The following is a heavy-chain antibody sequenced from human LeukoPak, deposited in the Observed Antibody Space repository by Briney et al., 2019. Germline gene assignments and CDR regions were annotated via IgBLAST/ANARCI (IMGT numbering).Heavy chain of an antibody. CDR2: ISWNSGSI. CDR3: AKEQRAAALDC. Sequence: GGSLRLSCAASGFTFDDYAMHWVRQAPGKGLEWVSGISWNSGSIGYADSVEGRFTISRDNAKNSLYLQMNSLRAEDTALYYCAKEQRAAALDCWGQGTLVTVSS. V-gene: IGHV3-9*01. CDR1: GFTFDDYA. D-gene: IGHD6-13*01. J-gene: IGHJ4*02.